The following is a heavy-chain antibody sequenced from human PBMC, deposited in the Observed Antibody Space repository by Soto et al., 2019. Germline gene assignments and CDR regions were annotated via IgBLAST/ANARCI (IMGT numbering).Heavy chain of an antibody. D-gene: IGHD2-21*02. CDR2: ITPYNGHT. Sequence: QVQLMQSAAEVKKPGASVKVSCKAAGYIFTNFGISWVRQAPGQGLEWMGWITPYNGHTNHAQKFQDRLTMTTDTSTRTVYMELRSLRSDDTAVYYCAREAAIPSWRQGTTVTVSS. J-gene: IGHJ6*02. CDR3: AREAAIPS. V-gene: IGHV1-18*04. CDR1: GYIFTNFG.